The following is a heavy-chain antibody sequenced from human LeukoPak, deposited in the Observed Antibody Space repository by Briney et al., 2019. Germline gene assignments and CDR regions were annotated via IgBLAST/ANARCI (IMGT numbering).Heavy chain of an antibody. Sequence: GRSLRLSCAASGFTFDDYAMHWVRQAPGKGLEWVSGISWNSGRIGCADSVKGRFTISRDNAKNSLYLQMNNLRAEDTTLYYCAKAPAYYYDSSGPFDYWGQGTLVTVSS. D-gene: IGHD3-22*01. J-gene: IGHJ4*02. CDR3: AKAPAYYYDSSGPFDY. CDR2: ISWNSGRI. CDR1: GFTFDDYA. V-gene: IGHV3-9*01.